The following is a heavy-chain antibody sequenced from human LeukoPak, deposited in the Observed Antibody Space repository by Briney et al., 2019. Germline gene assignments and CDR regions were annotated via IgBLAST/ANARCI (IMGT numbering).Heavy chain of an antibody. CDR2: IYYSGST. CDR1: GGSISSYY. D-gene: IGHD2-15*01. CDR3: ARLSAYDSRAFDI. J-gene: IGHJ3*02. V-gene: IGHV4-59*08. Sequence: PSETLSLTCTVSGGSISSYYWSWIRQPPGKGLEWIGYIYYSGSTNYNPSLKSRVTISVDTSKNQFSLKLSSVTAADTAVYYCARLSAYDSRAFDIWGQGTMVTVSS.